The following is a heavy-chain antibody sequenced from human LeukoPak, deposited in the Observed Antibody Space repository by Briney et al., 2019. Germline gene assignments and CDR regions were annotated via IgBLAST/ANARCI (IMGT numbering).Heavy chain of an antibody. CDR3: ARNYYDGSGYYF. CDR1: GGSISSSSYY. J-gene: IGHJ4*02. V-gene: IGHV4-39*01. D-gene: IGHD3-22*01. CDR2: LYYSGST. Sequence: SETLSLTCTVSGGSISSSSYYWVWIRQPPGKGLEWIGSLYYSGSTHYKPSLKSRVAIFADTSKNQFSLRLSSVTAADAAVYYCARNYYDGSGYYFWGQGTQVTVSS.